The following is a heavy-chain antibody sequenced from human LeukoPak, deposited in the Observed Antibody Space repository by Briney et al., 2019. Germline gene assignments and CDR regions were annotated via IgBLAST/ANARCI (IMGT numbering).Heavy chain of an antibody. CDR3: ARAALWIQLWPASYWFDY. Sequence: GGSLRLSCAASGFTFDDYAMHWVRQAPGKGLEWVSGISWNSGSIGYADSVKGRFTISRDNAKNSLYLQMNSLRAEDTAVYYCARAALWIQLWPASYWFDYWGQGTLVTVSS. D-gene: IGHD5-18*01. CDR1: GFTFDDYA. CDR2: ISWNSGSI. V-gene: IGHV3-9*01. J-gene: IGHJ4*02.